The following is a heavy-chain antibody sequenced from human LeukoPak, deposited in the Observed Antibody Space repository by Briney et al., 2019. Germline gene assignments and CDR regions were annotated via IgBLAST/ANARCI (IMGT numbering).Heavy chain of an antibody. CDR1: GGSISSSSYY. CDR2: IYYSGST. Sequence: SETLSLTCTVSGGSISSSSYYWGWIRQPPGKGLEWIGSIYYSGSTYYNPSLKSRVTISVDTSKNQFSLKLSSVTAADTAVYYCASRSRYCSGGSCRDDAFDIWGQGTMVTVSS. CDR3: ASRSRYCSGGSCRDDAFDI. V-gene: IGHV4-39*07. J-gene: IGHJ3*02. D-gene: IGHD2-15*01.